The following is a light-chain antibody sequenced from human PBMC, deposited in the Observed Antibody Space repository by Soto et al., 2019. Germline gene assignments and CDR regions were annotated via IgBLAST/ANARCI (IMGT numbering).Light chain of an antibody. CDR3: QSYYSSLSGSVV. CDR1: SSNIGAGYD. Sequence: QSVLTQPPLVSGAPGQRVTISCTGSSSNIGAGYDVHWYQQLPGTAPKLLIYGNINRPSGVPDRFSGSKSGTSASLAITGLQAEDEADYYCQSYYSSLSGSVVFGGGTKLTVL. J-gene: IGLJ2*01. V-gene: IGLV1-40*01. CDR2: GNI.